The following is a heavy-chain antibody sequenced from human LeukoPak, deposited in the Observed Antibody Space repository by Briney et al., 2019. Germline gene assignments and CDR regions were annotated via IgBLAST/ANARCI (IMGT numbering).Heavy chain of an antibody. CDR3: ARGGSGWPR. Sequence: GGSLRLSCAASGFTFSSYSMNWVRQAPGKGLEWVSYISSSSSTIYYADSVKGRFTVSKDNAKNSLYLQMSSLRVEDTAVYYCARGGSGWPRWGQGTLVTVSS. V-gene: IGHV3-48*04. J-gene: IGHJ4*02. CDR2: ISSSSSTI. D-gene: IGHD6-19*01. CDR1: GFTFSSYS.